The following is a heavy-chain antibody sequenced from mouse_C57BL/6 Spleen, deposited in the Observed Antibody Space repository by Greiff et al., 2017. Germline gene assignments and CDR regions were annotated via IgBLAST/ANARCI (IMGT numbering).Heavy chain of an antibody. Sequence: VQLQQSGPELVKPGASVKISCKASGYTFTDYYMNWVKQSHGKSLEWIGDINPNNGGTSYNQKFKGKATLTVDKSSSTAYMGLRSLTSEDSAVYYCARRALGSSYWYFDVWGTGTTVTVSS. J-gene: IGHJ1*03. CDR1: GYTFTDYY. D-gene: IGHD1-1*01. CDR3: ARRALGSSYWYFDV. CDR2: INPNNGGT. V-gene: IGHV1-26*01.